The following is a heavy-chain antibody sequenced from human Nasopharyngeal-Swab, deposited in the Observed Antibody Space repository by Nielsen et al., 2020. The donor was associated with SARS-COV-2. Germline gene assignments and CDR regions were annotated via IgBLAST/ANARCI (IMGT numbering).Heavy chain of an antibody. D-gene: IGHD6-25*01. V-gene: IGHV3-30-3*01. CDR1: GFTFSSYA. CDR3: ARSKGGTYYYGMDV. Sequence: GESLKISCAASGFTFSSYAMHWVRQAPGKGLEWVALISYDGRNKYYADSVKGRFTISRDNSKNTLYLQMNSLRAEDTAVYYCARSKGGTYYYGMDVWGQGTTVTVSS. J-gene: IGHJ6*02. CDR2: ISYDGRNK.